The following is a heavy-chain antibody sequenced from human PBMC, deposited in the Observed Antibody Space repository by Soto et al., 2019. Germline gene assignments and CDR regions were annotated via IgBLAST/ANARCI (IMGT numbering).Heavy chain of an antibody. D-gene: IGHD6-13*01. J-gene: IGHJ4*02. CDR2: VSDDGGA. V-gene: IGHV3-23*01. CDR3: AKETAGIGIPFFDH. CDR1: GFPLTTYA. Sequence: GGSLRLSCAASGFPLTTYALSWVRQAPGKRLEWVSAVSDDGGAHYASSVMGRFIVSRDLSKSTVYLEINGLTAEDTALYYCAKETAGIGIPFFDHWGQGIMVTVSS.